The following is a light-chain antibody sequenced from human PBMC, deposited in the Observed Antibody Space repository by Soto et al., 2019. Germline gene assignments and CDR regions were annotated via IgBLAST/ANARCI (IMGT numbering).Light chain of an antibody. CDR3: QQYNNCPRST. Sequence: IVVTKSASTLSVSPGERATLSFRASQSVSSNLAWYQQKPGQAPRLLIYGASTRATGIPARFSGSGSGTEFTLTISSLQSEDFAIYYCQQYNNCPRSTFGQGTKVDIK. CDR1: QSVSSN. J-gene: IGKJ1*01. V-gene: IGKV3-15*01. CDR2: GAS.